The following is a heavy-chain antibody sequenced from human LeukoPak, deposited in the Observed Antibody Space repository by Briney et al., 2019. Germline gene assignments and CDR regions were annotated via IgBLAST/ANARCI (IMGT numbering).Heavy chain of an antibody. D-gene: IGHD3-10*01. CDR3: ARGLLWFGELSLPGY. V-gene: IGHV1-3*01. J-gene: IGHJ4*02. Sequence: ASVKVSCKASGYTFTNYAIHWVRQAPGQGLEWMGWINAGNGNTRYSQKLQDRVTITRDTSANTVYMELSSLRSEDTAVYFCARGLLWFGELSLPGYWGQGTLVTVSS. CDR2: INAGNGNT. CDR1: GYTFTNYA.